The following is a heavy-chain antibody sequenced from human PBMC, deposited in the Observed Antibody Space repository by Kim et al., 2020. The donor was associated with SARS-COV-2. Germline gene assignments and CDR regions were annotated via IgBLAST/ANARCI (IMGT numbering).Heavy chain of an antibody. D-gene: IGHD5-12*01. V-gene: IGHV1-2*02. J-gene: IGHJ4*02. CDR3: ARERGYSRHPRGVDY. Sequence: KFQGRVTMTRDTSSSTAYMELSRLRSDDTAVYYCARERGYSRHPRGVDYWGQGTLVTVSS.